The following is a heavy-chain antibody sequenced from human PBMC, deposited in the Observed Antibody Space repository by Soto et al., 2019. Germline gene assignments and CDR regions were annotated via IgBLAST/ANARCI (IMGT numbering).Heavy chain of an antibody. CDR3: ARAARGVYLGY. J-gene: IGHJ4*02. V-gene: IGHV4-4*07. CDR2: IYTSGST. D-gene: IGHD3-10*01. CDR1: GGSISSYD. Sequence: SPSLSLPCTVSGGSISSYDWNCIRQPAGKGLEWIGRIYTSGSTNYNPSLKSRVTMSVVTSKNQFSLKLSSVTAADTAVYYCARAARGVYLGYWGQGTLVTVSS.